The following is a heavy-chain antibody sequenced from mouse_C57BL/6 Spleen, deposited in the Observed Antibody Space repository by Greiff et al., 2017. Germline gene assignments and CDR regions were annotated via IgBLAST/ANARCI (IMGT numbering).Heavy chain of an antibody. Sequence: QVQLQQPGAELVRPGSSVKLSCKASGYTFTSYWMHWVKQRPIQGLEWIGNIDPSDSDTHYNQKFKDKATLTVDKSSSTAYMQLSSLTSEDSAVYYCARWAYGSYDFDYWGQGTTLTVSS. CDR2: IDPSDSDT. V-gene: IGHV1-52*01. CDR1: GYTFTSYW. J-gene: IGHJ2*01. D-gene: IGHD2-1*01. CDR3: ARWAYGSYDFDY.